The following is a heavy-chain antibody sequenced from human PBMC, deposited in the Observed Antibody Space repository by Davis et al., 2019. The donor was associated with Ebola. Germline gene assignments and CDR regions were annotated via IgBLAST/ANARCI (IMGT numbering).Heavy chain of an antibody. D-gene: IGHD2-15*01. CDR1: GFSLSTSGVG. J-gene: IGHJ6*02. V-gene: IGHV2-70*04. CDR2: IDWDDDK. Sequence: SGPTLVKPTQTLTLTCTFSGFSLSTSGVGVGWIRQPPGKALEWLARIDWDDDKFYSTSLKTRLTISKDTSKNQVVLTMTNMDPVDTATYYCARIRGGYYYYGMDVWGQGTTVTVSS. CDR3: ARIRGGYYYYGMDV.